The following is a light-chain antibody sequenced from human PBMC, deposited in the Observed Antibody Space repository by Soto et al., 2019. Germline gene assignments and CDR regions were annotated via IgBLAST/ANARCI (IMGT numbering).Light chain of an antibody. CDR3: QQRQRTPPST. CDR2: AAS. Sequence: DIQMTQSPSSVSASVGDRVTITCRASQGISNWLAWYQQKPGRAPKLLIYAASRVHSGGPSRFSVSGSGTDITVTISSLQLEDLATYYCQQRQRTPPSTFGQGTTLEMK. V-gene: IGKV1-12*01. CDR1: QGISNW. J-gene: IGKJ2*02.